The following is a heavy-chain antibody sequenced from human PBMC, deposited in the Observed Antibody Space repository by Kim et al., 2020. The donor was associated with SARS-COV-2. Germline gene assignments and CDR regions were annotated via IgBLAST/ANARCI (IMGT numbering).Heavy chain of an antibody. J-gene: IGHJ4*02. CDR2: GTT. V-gene: IGHV3-15*01. Sequence: GTTEYAAAVKGRFTISRDDSENMLYLQMNSLKIEDTALYYCITYTSCSLKDWGQGTLVTVSS. D-gene: IGHD2-2*02. CDR3: ITYTSCSLKD.